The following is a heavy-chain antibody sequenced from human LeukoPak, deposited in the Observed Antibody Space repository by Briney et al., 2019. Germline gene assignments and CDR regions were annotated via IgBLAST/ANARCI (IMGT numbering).Heavy chain of an antibody. CDR3: ARDGQAAYSGSYGGYFDY. J-gene: IGHJ4*02. CDR1: GFTFSSYA. V-gene: IGHV3-30-3*01. Sequence: PGRSLRLSCAASGFTFSSYAMHWVRQAPGKGLEWVAVISYDGSNKYYADSVKGRFTISRDNSKNTLYLQMNSLRAEDTAVYYCARDGQAAYSGSYGGYFDYWGQGTLVTVSS. CDR2: ISYDGSNK. D-gene: IGHD1-26*01.